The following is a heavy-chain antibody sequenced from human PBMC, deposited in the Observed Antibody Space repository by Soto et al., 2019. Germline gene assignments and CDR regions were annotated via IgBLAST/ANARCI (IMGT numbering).Heavy chain of an antibody. CDR3: ASRDIVVVLPLGNYDYYGMDV. V-gene: IGHV3-23*01. CDR1: GFTFSSYA. CDR2: ISGSGGST. D-gene: IGHD2-2*01. Sequence: EVQLLESGGGLVQPGGSLRLSCAASGFTFSSYAMSWVRQAPGKGLEWVSAISGSGGSTYYADSVKGRFTISRDNSKNTLYLQMNSLRAEDTAVYYCASRDIVVVLPLGNYDYYGMDVWGQGTTVTVSS. J-gene: IGHJ6*02.